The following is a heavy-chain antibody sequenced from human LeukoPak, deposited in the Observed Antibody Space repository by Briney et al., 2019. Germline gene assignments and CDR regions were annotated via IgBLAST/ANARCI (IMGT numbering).Heavy chain of an antibody. Sequence: GGSLRLSCAASGFTFSSYSMNWVRQAPGKGLEWVSSISSSSYIYYADSVKGRFTISRDNAKNSLYLQMNSPRAEDTAVYYCARGASIAVAGTFPGYWGQGTLVTVSS. J-gene: IGHJ4*02. D-gene: IGHD6-19*01. CDR2: ISSSSYI. V-gene: IGHV3-21*01. CDR3: ARGASIAVAGTFPGY. CDR1: GFTFSSYS.